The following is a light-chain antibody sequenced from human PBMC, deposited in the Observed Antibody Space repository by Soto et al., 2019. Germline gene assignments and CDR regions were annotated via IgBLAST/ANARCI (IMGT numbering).Light chain of an antibody. V-gene: IGKV3-11*01. CDR2: DTS. J-gene: IGKJ3*01. CDR3: KQRSNSLFT. CDR1: QTVGSY. Sequence: EIVLTQSPATLSLSPGERATLSCRASQTVGSYLAWFRQTPGQTPRLLIYDTSIRATGVPARFSGSGSGTDFTLTISSLEAEDFAIYYSKQRSNSLFTFGPGTKVDIK.